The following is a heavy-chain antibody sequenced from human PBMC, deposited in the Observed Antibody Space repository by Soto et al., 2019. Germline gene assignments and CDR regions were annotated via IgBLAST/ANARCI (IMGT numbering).Heavy chain of an antibody. J-gene: IGHJ6*02. Sequence: EVQLLESGGGLVQPGGSLRLSCAASGFTFSSYAMSWVRQAPGEGLEWVSVISGSGDSTYYADSVRGRFTISSDNSKNTLYLQMNSPRAEDTAVYYCAKDRDGAAAGPTKFYGMDVWGQGTTVTVSS. V-gene: IGHV3-23*01. D-gene: IGHD6-13*01. CDR2: ISGSGDST. CDR1: GFTFSSYA. CDR3: AKDRDGAAAGPTKFYGMDV.